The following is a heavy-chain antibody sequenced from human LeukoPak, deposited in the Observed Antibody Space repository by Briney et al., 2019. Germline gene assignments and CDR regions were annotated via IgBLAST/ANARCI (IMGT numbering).Heavy chain of an antibody. Sequence: SVKVSCKXSGGTFSSYAISWVPQAPGQGLEWMGRIIPIFGTANYAQKFQGRVTITTDESTSTAYMELSSLRSEDTAVYYCASEAIVAAAGVFDIWGQGTMVTVSS. CDR2: IIPIFGTA. V-gene: IGHV1-69*05. D-gene: IGHD6-13*01. CDR1: GGTFSSYA. J-gene: IGHJ3*02. CDR3: ASEAIVAAAGVFDI.